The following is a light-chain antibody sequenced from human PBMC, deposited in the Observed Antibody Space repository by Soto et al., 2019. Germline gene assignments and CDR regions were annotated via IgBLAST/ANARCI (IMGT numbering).Light chain of an antibody. V-gene: IGLV2-23*01. CDR2: EGS. CDR1: SSDVGSYNL. CDR3: CSSEGSSTYVV. J-gene: IGLJ2*01. Sequence: QSVLTQPASVSGSPGQSITISCTGTSSDVGSYNLVSWYQQHPGKAPKLMIYEGSKRPSGVSNRFSGSKSGNTASLTISGLQAEDEADDYCCSSEGSSTYVVFGGGTQLTVL.